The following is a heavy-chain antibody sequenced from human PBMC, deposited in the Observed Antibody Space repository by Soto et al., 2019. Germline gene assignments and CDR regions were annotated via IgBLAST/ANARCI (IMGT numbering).Heavy chain of an antibody. CDR1: GFIFSDYC. V-gene: IGHV3-21*04. D-gene: IGHD3-3*01. J-gene: IGHJ2*01. CDR3: ARVRFSSFEAAVPSRWHFAI. Sequence: VQLVESGGGLVKPGGSLKLSCAASGFIFSDYCINWFRQSPGKGLGWISSVSRGSTYIYYGDSVAGRFTISRHNAKNPLSLLMNSLRAEDTAVYYCARVRFSSFEAAVPSRWHFAIWGRGTPVTV. CDR2: VSRGSTYI.